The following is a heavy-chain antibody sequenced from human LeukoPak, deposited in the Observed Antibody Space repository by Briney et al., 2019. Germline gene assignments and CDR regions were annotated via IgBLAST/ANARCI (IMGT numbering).Heavy chain of an antibody. J-gene: IGHJ6*04. CDR3: ARDLSSYCSGGSCYPSGMDV. CDR1: GFTFSTYA. V-gene: IGHV3-30*04. D-gene: IGHD2-15*01. CDR2: ISYDGSNK. Sequence: GRSLRLSCAASGFTFSTYAMHWVRQAPGKGLEWVAVISYDGSNKYYADSVKGRFTISRDNSKNTLYLQMNSLRAEDTAVFYCARDLSSYCSGGSCYPSGMDVWGKGTTVTVSS.